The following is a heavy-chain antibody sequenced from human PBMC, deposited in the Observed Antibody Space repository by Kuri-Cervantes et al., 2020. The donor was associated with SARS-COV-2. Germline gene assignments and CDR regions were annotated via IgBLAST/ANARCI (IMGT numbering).Heavy chain of an antibody. Sequence: ESLKISCSVSGDSISPYYWTWIRQPPGKGLEWIGNIYYSGSTYYSPSLKSRVTISMDTSKDQFSLKLSSVTAADTAAYYCARVLRTASFDFWGQGTLVTVSS. D-gene: IGHD3-16*01. CDR2: IYYSGST. CDR1: GDSISPYY. CDR3: ARVLRTASFDF. J-gene: IGHJ4*02. V-gene: IGHV4-59*04.